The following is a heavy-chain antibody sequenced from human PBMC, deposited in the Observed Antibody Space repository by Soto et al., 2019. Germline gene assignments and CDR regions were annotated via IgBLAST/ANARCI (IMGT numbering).Heavy chain of an antibody. CDR1: GGSISSGCYY. V-gene: IGHV4-31*03. CDR3: ARHLAYDIGWFDP. D-gene: IGHD3-9*01. Sequence: PSETLSLTSTVSGGSISSGCYYWSWIRQHPGKGLEWIGYIYYSGSTYYNPSLKSRVTISVDTSKNQFSLKLSSVTAADTAVYYCARHLAYDIGWFDPWGQGTLVTVSS. CDR2: IYYSGST. J-gene: IGHJ5*02.